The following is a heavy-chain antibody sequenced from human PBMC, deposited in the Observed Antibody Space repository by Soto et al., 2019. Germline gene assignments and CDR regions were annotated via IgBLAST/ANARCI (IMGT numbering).Heavy chain of an antibody. Sequence: QVQLVQSGAEVKKPGASVKVSCKASGYTFTSYDMHWVRQAPGQRLEWMGRINAGNGNTKYSQKFQGRVTITRDTSASTAYMELSSLRSEDTAVYYCASSLNVDIADSVPYYYGMDVWGQGTTVTVSS. V-gene: IGHV1-3*01. CDR1: GYTFTSYD. D-gene: IGHD5-12*01. CDR2: INAGNGNT. CDR3: ASSLNVDIADSVPYYYGMDV. J-gene: IGHJ6*02.